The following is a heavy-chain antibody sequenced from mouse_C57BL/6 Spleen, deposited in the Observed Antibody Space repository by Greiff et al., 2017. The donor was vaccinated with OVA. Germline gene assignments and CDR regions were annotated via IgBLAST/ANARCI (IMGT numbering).Heavy chain of an antibody. Sequence: VQLQQSGPELVKPGASVKISCKASGYSFTGYYMNWVKQSPEKSLEWIGEINPSTGGTTYNQKFKAKATLTVDKSSSTAYMQLKSLTSEDSAGYYCANKGYFDVWGTGTTVTVSS. CDR1: GYSFTGYY. J-gene: IGHJ1*03. CDR2: INPSTGGT. V-gene: IGHV1-42*01. CDR3: ANKGYFDV. D-gene: IGHD1-3*01.